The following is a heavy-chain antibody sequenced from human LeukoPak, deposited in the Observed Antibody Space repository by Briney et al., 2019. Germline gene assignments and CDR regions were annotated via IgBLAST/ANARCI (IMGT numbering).Heavy chain of an antibody. CDR1: GFTFSNAW. Sequence: GGSLRLSCAASGFTFSNAWMSWVRQAPGKGLEWVGRIKSKTDGGTTDYAAPVKGRFTISRDDSKNTLYLQMNSLRAEDTAVYYCARHEGYCSGGSCSVSKLIDYYYGMDVWGKGTTVTVSS. CDR2: IKSKTDGGTT. D-gene: IGHD2-15*01. CDR3: ARHEGYCSGGSCSVSKLIDYYYGMDV. J-gene: IGHJ6*04. V-gene: IGHV3-15*01.